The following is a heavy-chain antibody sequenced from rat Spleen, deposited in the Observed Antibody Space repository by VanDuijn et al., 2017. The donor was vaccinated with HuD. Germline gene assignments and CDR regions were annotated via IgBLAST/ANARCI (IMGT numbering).Heavy chain of an antibody. Sequence: EVQLVESGGGLVQPGRSLKLSCAASGFTFSNYDMAWVRQAPTKGLEWIASISTGGCNTYYRDSVKGRFTISRDNAKNTQYLQMDSLRSEDTATYYCARRERSSYSYYWYFDFWGPGTMVTVSS. J-gene: IGHJ1*01. CDR2: ISTGGCNT. V-gene: IGHV5S13*01. CDR3: ARRERSSYSYYWYFDF. D-gene: IGHD1-2*01. CDR1: GFTFSNYD.